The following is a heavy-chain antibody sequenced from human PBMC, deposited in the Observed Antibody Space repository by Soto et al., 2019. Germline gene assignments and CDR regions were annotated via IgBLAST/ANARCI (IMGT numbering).Heavy chain of an antibody. J-gene: IGHJ3*02. Sequence: PSETLSLTCTVSGGSISSGGYYWSWIRQHPGKGLEWIGYIYYSGSTYYNPSLKSRVTISVDTSKNQFSLKLSSVTAADTAVYYCARDTDGYNYACDIWGQGTMVTVSS. CDR2: IYYSGST. CDR1: GGSISSGGYY. D-gene: IGHD5-12*01. CDR3: ARDTDGYNYACDI. V-gene: IGHV4-31*03.